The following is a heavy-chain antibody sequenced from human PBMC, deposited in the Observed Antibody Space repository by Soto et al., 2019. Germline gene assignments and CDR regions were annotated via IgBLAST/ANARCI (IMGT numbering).Heavy chain of an antibody. V-gene: IGHV3-53*01. CDR2: IYSRGST. CDR1: GFTVSSNY. Sequence: EVQLVESGGGLIQPGGSLRLSCAASGFTVSSNYMSWVRQAPGKGLEWVSVIYSRGSTYYADSVKGRFTISRDNSKNTLYLQMSSLRAEDTAVYHCASGNPGGPEYYFDYWGQGTLVTVSS. D-gene: IGHD3-10*01. J-gene: IGHJ4*02. CDR3: ASGNPGGPEYYFDY.